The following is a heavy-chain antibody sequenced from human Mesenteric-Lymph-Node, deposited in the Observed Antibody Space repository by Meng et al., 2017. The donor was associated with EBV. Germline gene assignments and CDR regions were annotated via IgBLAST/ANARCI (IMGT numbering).Heavy chain of an antibody. V-gene: IGHV4-39*01. CDR2: IYYSGST. CDR3: ARSVAGSDTSRCWGY. CDR1: GGSVSSGSYY. Sequence: HLQLRESGPGLVKPAETMSLTCSVSGGSVSSGSYYWAWIRQPPGKGLEWIGSIYYSGSTYYHPSLESRVTISVDTSKNQFSLKLSSMTAADTAVYYCARSVAGSDTSRCWGYCGQGTLCSVSS. J-gene: IGHJ4*02. D-gene: IGHD3-10*01.